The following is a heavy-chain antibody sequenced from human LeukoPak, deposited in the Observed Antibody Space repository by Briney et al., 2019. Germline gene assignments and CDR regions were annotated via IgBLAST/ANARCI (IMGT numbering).Heavy chain of an antibody. CDR1: GFTFSSYA. J-gene: IGHJ4*02. CDR2: ISGSGGST. V-gene: IGHV3-23*01. D-gene: IGHD3-16*01. CDR3: AKDLPGIRPLGGYFDY. Sequence: GGSLRLSCAASGFTFSSYAMSWVRQGPGKGLEWVSVISGSGGSTYYADSVKGRFTISRDNSKNTLYLQMNSLRADDAAVYYCAKDLPGIRPLGGYFDYWGQGTLVTVSS.